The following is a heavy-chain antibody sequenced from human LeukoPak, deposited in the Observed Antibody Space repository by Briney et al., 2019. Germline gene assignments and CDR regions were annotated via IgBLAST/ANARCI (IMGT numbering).Heavy chain of an antibody. D-gene: IGHD5-12*01. V-gene: IGHV3-74*01. CDR1: GFRFSGYW. CDR2: INSDGRST. Sequence: PGGSLRLSCAASGFRFSGYWMHWVRQASGKGLVWVSRINSDGRSTTYADSVKGRVTVSRDNAKNTLYLQMNSLRAEDTAVYYCAREGSGYEDGFDIWGQGTMVPVSS. J-gene: IGHJ3*02. CDR3: AREGSGYEDGFDI.